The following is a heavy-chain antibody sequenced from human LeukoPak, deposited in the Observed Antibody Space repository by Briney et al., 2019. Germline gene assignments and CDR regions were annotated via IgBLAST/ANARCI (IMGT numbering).Heavy chain of an antibody. V-gene: IGHV4-34*01. CDR2: INHNGST. J-gene: IGHJ6*02. D-gene: IGHD2-15*01. CDR3: ARVQGYCSGGSCYFYYYYGMDV. Sequence: SETLSLTCAAYGGSFSGYYWSWIRQPPGKGLEWIGEINHNGSTNYNPSLKSRVTISVDTSKNQFSLKLSSVTAADTAVYYCARVQGYCSGGSCYFYYYYGMDVWGQGTTVTVSS. CDR1: GGSFSGYY.